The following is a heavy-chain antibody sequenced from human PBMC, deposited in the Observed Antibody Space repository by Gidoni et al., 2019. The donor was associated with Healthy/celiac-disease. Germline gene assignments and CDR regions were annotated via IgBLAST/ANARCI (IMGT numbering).Heavy chain of an antibody. CDR3: ARGGIPGYSSSWYVGTNFDY. D-gene: IGHD6-13*01. CDR2: ISSSGSTI. V-gene: IGHV3-48*03. Sequence: EVQLVESGGGLVQPGGSLRLSCAAAGFTFSSYEMNWVRQAPGKGLEWVSYISSSGSTIYYADYGKGRFTISRDNDKNSLYLQMNSLRAEDTAVYYCARGGIPGYSSSWYVGTNFDYWGQGTLVTVSS. J-gene: IGHJ4*02. CDR1: GFTFSSYE.